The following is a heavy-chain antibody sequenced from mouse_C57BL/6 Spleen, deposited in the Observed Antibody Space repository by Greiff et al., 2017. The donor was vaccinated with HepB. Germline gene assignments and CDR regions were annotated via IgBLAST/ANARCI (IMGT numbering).Heavy chain of an antibody. D-gene: IGHD2-5*01. Sequence: VESGGGLVKPGGSLKLSCAASGFTFSSYAMSWVRQTPEKRLEWVATISDGGSYTYYPDNVKGRFTISRDNAKNNLYLQMSHLKSEDTAMYYCASYSNWFAYWGQGTLVTVSA. CDR1: GFTFSSYA. CDR3: ASYSNWFAY. CDR2: ISDGGSYT. J-gene: IGHJ3*01. V-gene: IGHV5-4*01.